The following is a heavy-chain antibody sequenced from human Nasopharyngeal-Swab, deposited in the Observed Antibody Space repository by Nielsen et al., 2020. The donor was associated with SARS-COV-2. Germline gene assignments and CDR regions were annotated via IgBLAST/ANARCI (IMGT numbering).Heavy chain of an antibody. D-gene: IGHD2-15*01. CDR2: IYPGDSDT. CDR3: ARRVGYCSGGSCYFDY. Sequence: GESLKISCKVYGYSFTSYWIGWVRQMPGKGLEWMGIIYPGDSDTRYSPSFQGQVTISADKSISTAYLQWSSLKASDTAMYYCARRVGYCSGGSCYFDYWGQGTLVTVSS. V-gene: IGHV5-51*01. J-gene: IGHJ4*02. CDR1: GYSFTSYW.